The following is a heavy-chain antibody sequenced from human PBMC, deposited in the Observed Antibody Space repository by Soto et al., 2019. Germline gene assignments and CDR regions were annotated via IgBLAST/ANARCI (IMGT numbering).Heavy chain of an antibody. Sequence: PGGSVRLSCAASGFTFSSYAMSWVRQAPGKGLEWVSAISGSGGSTYYADSVKGRFTISRDNSKNTLYLQMNSLRAEDTAVYYCAKDRIHYDFWSGYYVSDAFEIWGQGTMVTVSS. CDR3: AKDRIHYDFWSGYYVSDAFEI. CDR2: ISGSGGST. D-gene: IGHD3-3*01. CDR1: GFTFSSYA. J-gene: IGHJ3*02. V-gene: IGHV3-23*01.